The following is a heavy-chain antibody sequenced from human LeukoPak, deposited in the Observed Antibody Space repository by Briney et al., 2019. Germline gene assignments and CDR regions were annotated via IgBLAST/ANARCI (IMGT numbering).Heavy chain of an antibody. V-gene: IGHV3-33*01. D-gene: IGHD5-18*01. Sequence: PGGSLRLSCAASGFTFSSYGMHWVRQAPGKGREWVAVIRYDGRIKYHADTVKGRFTISRDNSKNTLYLQMNSLRAEDTAVYYCARDNAGGPGKHSYGSDHWGQGTLVTVSS. CDR2: IRYDGRIK. CDR1: GFTFSSYG. J-gene: IGHJ4*02. CDR3: ARDNAGGPGKHSYGSDH.